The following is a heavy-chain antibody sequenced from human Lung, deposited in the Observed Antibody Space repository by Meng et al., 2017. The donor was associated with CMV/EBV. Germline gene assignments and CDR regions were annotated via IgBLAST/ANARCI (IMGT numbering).Heavy chain of an antibody. J-gene: IGHJ6*02. D-gene: IGHD1-26*01. CDR1: GFTFSSYW. V-gene: IGHV3-7*01. Sequence: GGSXRLXCAASGFTFSSYWMSWVRQAPGKGLEWVANIKQDGSEKYYVDSVKGRFTISRDNAKNSLYLQMNSLRAEDTAVYYCARGMRVGAITYYYYGIDFXGQGXTVTVSS. CDR3: ARGMRVGAITYYYYGIDF. CDR2: IKQDGSEK.